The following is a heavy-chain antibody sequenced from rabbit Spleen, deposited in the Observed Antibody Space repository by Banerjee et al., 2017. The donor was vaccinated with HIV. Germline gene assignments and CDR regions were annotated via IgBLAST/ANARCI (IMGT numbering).Heavy chain of an antibody. CDR3: ARDTGSSFSSYGMDL. CDR1: GIDFSGNSY. D-gene: IGHD8-1*01. Sequence: QSLEESGGGLVQPEGSLTLTCTASGIDFSGNSYMCWVRQAPGKGLECIACIYADRSGSTYYANWAKGRFTISRTSSTTVTLEMTSLTAADTATYFCARDTGSSFSSYGMDLWGPGTLVTVS. V-gene: IGHV1S40*01. CDR2: IYADRSGST. J-gene: IGHJ6*01.